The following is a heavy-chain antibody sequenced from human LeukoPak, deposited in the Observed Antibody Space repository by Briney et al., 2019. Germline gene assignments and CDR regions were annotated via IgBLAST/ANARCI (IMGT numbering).Heavy chain of an antibody. CDR3: ARQGIPDYYYGMDV. CDR1: GGTFSSYA. Sequence: SVKVSCKASGGTFSSYAISWVRQAPGQGLEWMGRIIPILGIANYAQKFQGRVTITADKSTSTAYMELSSLRSEDTAVYYCARQGIPDYYYGMDVWGQGTTVTVSS. CDR2: IIPILGIA. J-gene: IGHJ6*02. D-gene: IGHD2-21*01. V-gene: IGHV1-69*04.